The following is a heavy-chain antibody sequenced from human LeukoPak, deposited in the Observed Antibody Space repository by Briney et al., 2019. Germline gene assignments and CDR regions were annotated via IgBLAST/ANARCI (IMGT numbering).Heavy chain of an antibody. D-gene: IGHD6-25*01. CDR2: ISSTSRLI. CDR1: GFTFRTYS. J-gene: IGHJ4*02. V-gene: IGHV3-48*01. CDR3: ARDLGYPYEPYFDY. Sequence: TGGSLRLSCAASGFTFRTYSMNWVRQAPGKGLEWVSYISSTSRLIYYADSVKGRFTISRDNVRNSLYLQMSSLRAEDTAVYFCARDLGYPYEPYFDYWGQGTMVTVSS.